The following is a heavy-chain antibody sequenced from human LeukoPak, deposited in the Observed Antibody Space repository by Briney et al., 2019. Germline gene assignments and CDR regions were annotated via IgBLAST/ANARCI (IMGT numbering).Heavy chain of an antibody. CDR1: GFTFSSYG. Sequence: PGRSLRLSCAASGFTFSSYGMHWVRQAPGRGLGWVAFIRYDGSNKYYADSVKGRFTISRDNSKNTLYLQMNSLRAEDTAVYYCAKDLGSAEYNWFDPWGQGTLVTVSS. J-gene: IGHJ5*02. D-gene: IGHD3-16*01. CDR2: IRYDGSNK. V-gene: IGHV3-30*02. CDR3: AKDLGSAEYNWFDP.